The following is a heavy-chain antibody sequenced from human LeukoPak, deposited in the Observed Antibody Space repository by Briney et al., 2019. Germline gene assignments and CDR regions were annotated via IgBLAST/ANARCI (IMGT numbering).Heavy chain of an antibody. J-gene: IGHJ4*02. CDR1: GGTFSSYA. D-gene: IGHD3-10*01. Sequence: ASVKVSCKASGGTFSSYAISWVRQAPGQGLEWMGRIIPILGIANYAQKFQGRVTITADKSTSTAYMELNSLRAEDTAVYYCASVAGDEVPDYWGQGTLVTVSS. V-gene: IGHV1-69*04. CDR3: ASVAGDEVPDY. CDR2: IIPILGIA.